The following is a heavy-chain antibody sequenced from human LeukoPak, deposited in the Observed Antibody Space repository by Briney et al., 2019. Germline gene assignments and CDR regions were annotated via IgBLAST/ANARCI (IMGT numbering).Heavy chain of an antibody. D-gene: IGHD6-13*01. J-gene: IGHJ3*02. V-gene: IGHV4-4*07. CDR3: VIAAAAKVSFDI. Sequence: SETLSLTCTVSGGSSSSYYWSWIRQPAGKGLEWIGRIYTSGSTNYNPSLKSRVTMSVDTSKNQFSLKLSSVTAADTAVYYCVIAAAAKVSFDIWGQGTMVTVSS. CDR1: GGSSSSYY. CDR2: IYTSGST.